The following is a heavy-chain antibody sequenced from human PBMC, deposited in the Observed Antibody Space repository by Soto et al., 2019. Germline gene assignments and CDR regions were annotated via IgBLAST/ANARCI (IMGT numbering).Heavy chain of an antibody. D-gene: IGHD5-18*01. CDR3: AREPRGYSYRPYYFDY. CDR1: DASVSSYY. CDR2: IYYSGST. V-gene: IGHV4-59*02. Sequence: SETLSLTCTVSDASVSSYYWSWIRQPPGKGLEWIGYIYYSGSTNYNPSLKSRVTISVDTSKNQFSLKLSSVTAADTAVYYCAREPRGYSYRPYYFDYWGQGTLVTVS. J-gene: IGHJ4*02.